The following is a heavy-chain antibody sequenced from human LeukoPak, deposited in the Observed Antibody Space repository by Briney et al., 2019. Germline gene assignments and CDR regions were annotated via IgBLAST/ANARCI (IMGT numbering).Heavy chain of an antibody. D-gene: IGHD6-19*01. CDR3: ARVALISGWYGTTNPFDP. CDR2: MNPNSGNT. J-gene: IGHJ5*02. V-gene: IGHV1-8*01. Sequence: GASVKVSCKASGYTFTSYDINWVRQATGQGLEWMGWMNPNSGNTGYAQKFQGRVTMTRNTSISTAYMELSSLRSEDTAVYYCARVALISGWYGTTNPFDPWGQGTLVTVS. CDR1: GYTFTSYD.